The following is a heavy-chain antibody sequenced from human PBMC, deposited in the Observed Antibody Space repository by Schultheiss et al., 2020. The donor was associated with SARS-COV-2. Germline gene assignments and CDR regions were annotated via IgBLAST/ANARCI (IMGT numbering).Heavy chain of an antibody. V-gene: IGHV3-53*01. CDR2: ISGSGGST. CDR1: GFTVSSNY. D-gene: IGHD2-2*01. Sequence: GGSLRLSCAASGFTVSSNYMSWVRQAPGKGLEWVSAISGSGGSTYYADSVKGRFTISRDNSKNTLYLQMNSLRAEDTAVYYCARLVFFDYWGQGTLVTVSS. J-gene: IGHJ4*02. CDR3: ARLVFFDY.